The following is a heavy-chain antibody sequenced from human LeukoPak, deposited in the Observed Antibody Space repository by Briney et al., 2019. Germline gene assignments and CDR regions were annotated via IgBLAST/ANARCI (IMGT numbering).Heavy chain of an antibody. D-gene: IGHD5-12*01. CDR3: AKDIVATTDQDAFDI. V-gene: IGHV4-34*01. CDR1: GGSFSGYY. CDR2: INHSGST. J-gene: IGHJ3*02. Sequence: PSVTLSLTCAVYGGSFSGYYWSWIRQPPGKGLEWIGEINHSGSTNYNPSLKSRVTISVDTSKNQFSLKLSSVTAADTAVYYCAKDIVATTDQDAFDIWGQGTMVTVSS.